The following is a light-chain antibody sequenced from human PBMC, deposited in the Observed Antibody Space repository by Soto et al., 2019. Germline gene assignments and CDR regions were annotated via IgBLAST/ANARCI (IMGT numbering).Light chain of an antibody. CDR3: QQYNNWPPT. J-gene: IGKJ1*01. V-gene: IGKV3D-15*01. CDR2: DAS. CDR1: QSVSSN. Sequence: KVTTQSPATLCVGQGGRAPLSRRASQSVSSNLAWYQQKPGQAPRLLIYDASTRDTGIPARFSGSGSGTEFTLTISSLQSEGFAVYYCQQYNNWPPTFGQGTKVDIK.